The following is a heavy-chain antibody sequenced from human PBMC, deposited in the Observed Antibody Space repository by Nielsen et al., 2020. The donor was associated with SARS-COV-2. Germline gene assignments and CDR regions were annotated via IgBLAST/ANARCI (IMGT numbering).Heavy chain of an antibody. V-gene: IGHV4-39*07. CDR3: VKWVQLDLGYYYHGMDV. CDR2: IYYSGST. D-gene: IGHD6-6*01. J-gene: IGHJ6*02. Sequence: WIRQPPGKGLEWIGSIYYSGSTYYNPSLKSRVTISVDTSKNQFSLKLSSVTAADTAVYYCVKWVQLDLGYYYHGMDVWGQGTTVTVSS.